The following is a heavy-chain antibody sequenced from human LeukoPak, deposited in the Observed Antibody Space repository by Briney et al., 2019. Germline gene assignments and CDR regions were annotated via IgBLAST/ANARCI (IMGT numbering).Heavy chain of an antibody. J-gene: IGHJ4*02. CDR3: AKDWSRDGYNFAFDY. V-gene: IGHV3-11*01. Sequence: GGSLRLSCAASGFTFSDYYMSWIRQAPGKGLEWVSYISSSGSTIYYADSVKGRFTISRDNAKNSLYLQMNSLRAEDTAVYYCAKDWSRDGYNFAFDYWGQGTLVTVSS. CDR2: ISSSGSTI. D-gene: IGHD5-24*01. CDR1: GFTFSDYY.